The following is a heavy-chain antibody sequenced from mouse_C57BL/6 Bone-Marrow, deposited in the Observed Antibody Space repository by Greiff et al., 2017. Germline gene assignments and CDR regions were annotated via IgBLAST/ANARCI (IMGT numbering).Heavy chain of an antibody. CDR1: GYTFTSYW. CDR2: INPSSGYT. CDR3: AYSNYVDWYFDV. V-gene: IGHV1-7*01. Sequence: QVQLQQSGAELAKPGASVKLSCKASGYTFTSYWMHWVKQRPGQGLEWIGYINPSSGYTKYNQKFKDKATLPADKSSSTAYMQLSSLTYEDSAVYYCAYSNYVDWYFDVWGTGTTVTVSS. D-gene: IGHD2-5*01. J-gene: IGHJ1*03.